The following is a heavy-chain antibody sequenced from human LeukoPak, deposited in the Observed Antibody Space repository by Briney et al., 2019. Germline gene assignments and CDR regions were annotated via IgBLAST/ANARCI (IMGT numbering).Heavy chain of an antibody. Sequence: SVKVSCKASGGTFSSYAISWVRQAPGQGLEWMGGIIPIFGTANYAQKFQGRVTITADESTSTAYMELSSLRSEDTAVYYCARNSYALTVTTGRLGYWDQGTLVTVSS. V-gene: IGHV1-69*13. J-gene: IGHJ4*02. CDR3: ARNSYALTVTTGRLGY. CDR2: IIPIFGTA. D-gene: IGHD4-11*01. CDR1: GGTFSSYA.